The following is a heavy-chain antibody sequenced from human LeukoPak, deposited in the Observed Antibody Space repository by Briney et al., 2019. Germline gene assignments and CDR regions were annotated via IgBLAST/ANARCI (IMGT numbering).Heavy chain of an antibody. CDR2: IYPRDGST. V-gene: IGHV1-46*01. CDR3: ANSLAAAGTFEMDV. Sequence: GASVKVSCKASGYTFTNNYLHWVRQAPGQGLEWMGMIYPRDGSTSYAQNFQGRVTVTRDTSTTTVHMELRGLRSEDTAVYYCANSLAAAGTFEMDVWGQGTTVTVSS. CDR1: GYTFTNNY. D-gene: IGHD6-13*01. J-gene: IGHJ6*02.